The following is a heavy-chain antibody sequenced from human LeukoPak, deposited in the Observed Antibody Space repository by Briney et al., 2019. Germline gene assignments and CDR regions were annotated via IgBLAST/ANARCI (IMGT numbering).Heavy chain of an antibody. D-gene: IGHD6-13*01. CDR3: ARGGRYRYSSSWFFDY. CDR1: GGSFSGYY. J-gene: IGHJ4*02. CDR2: INHSGST. V-gene: IGHV4-34*01. Sequence: PSETLSLTCAVYGGSFSGYYWSWIRQPPGKGLEWIGEINHSGSTNYNPSLKSRVTISVDTSKNQFSLKLSSVTAADTAVYYCARGGRYRYSSSWFFDYWGQGTLVTVSS.